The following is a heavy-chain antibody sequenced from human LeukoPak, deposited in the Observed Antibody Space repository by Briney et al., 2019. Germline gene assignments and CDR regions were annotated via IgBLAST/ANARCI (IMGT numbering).Heavy chain of an antibody. Sequence: PSETLSLTCTVSGGSISSSSYYWGWIRQPPGKGLEWIGSIYYSGSTYYNPSLKSRVTISVDTSKNQFSLKLSSVTAADTAVYYCARHVNYYGSGILDYWGQGTLVTVSS. V-gene: IGHV4-39*01. CDR2: IYYSGST. CDR3: ARHVNYYGSGILDY. J-gene: IGHJ4*02. CDR1: GGSISSSSYY. D-gene: IGHD3-10*01.